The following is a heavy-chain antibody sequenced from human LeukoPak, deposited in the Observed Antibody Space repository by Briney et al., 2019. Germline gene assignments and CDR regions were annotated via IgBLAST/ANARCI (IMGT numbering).Heavy chain of an antibody. CDR3: ARDDYGDIFDY. CDR2: INPSGGST. D-gene: IGHD3-16*01. V-gene: IGHV1-46*01. CDR1: GYTFTSYY. Sequence: ASVKVSCKASGYTFTSYYMHWVRQAPGQGLEWMGIINPSGGSTSYAQKFQGRVTMTRDTSTSTVYMELSSLRSDDTAVYYCARDDYGDIFDYWGQGTLVTVSS. J-gene: IGHJ4*02.